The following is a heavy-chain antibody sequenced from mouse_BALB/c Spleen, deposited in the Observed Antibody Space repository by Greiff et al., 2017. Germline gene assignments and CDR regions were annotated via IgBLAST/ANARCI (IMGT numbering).Heavy chain of an antibody. V-gene: IGHV5-6-3*01. CDR1: GFTFSSYG. D-gene: IGHD2-1*01. CDR3: AREPGGNPCYDAMDY. CDR2: INSNGGST. J-gene: IGHJ4*01. Sequence: EVKLVESGGGLVQPGGSLKLSCAASGFTFSSYGMSWVRQTPDKRLELVATINSNGGSTYYPDSVKGRFTISRDNATNTLYLQMSSLKSEDTAMYYCAREPGGNPCYDAMDYWGQGTSVTVSS.